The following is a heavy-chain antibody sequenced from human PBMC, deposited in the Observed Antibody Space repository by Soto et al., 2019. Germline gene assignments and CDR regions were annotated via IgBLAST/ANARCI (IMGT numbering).Heavy chain of an antibody. V-gene: IGHV3-23*01. CDR1: GFTFSSYA. J-gene: IGHJ4*02. Sequence: EVQLLESGGGLVQPGGFLRLSCAASGFTFSSYAMSWVRLAPGKGLEWVSAISGSGGSTYYADSVKGRFTISRDNSKNTLYLQMNSLRAEDTAVYYCAKDPVVVVPAAGYFDYWGQGTLVTVSS. CDR3: AKDPVVVVPAAGYFDY. D-gene: IGHD2-2*01. CDR2: ISGSGGST.